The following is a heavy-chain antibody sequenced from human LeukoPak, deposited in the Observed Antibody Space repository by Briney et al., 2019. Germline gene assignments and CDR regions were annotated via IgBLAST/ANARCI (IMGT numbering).Heavy chain of an antibody. V-gene: IGHV4-4*07. CDR2: IYTSGST. D-gene: IGHD3-22*01. CDR3: ARETGSEDSSGYSYYFDY. CDR1: GGSISSYY. J-gene: IGHJ4*02. Sequence: SETLSLTCTVSGGSISSYYWSWIRQPAGKGLEWIGRIYTSGSTNYNPSLKSRVTMSVDTSKNQFSLKLSSVTAADTAVYYCARETGSEDSSGYSYYFDYWGQGTLVTVSS.